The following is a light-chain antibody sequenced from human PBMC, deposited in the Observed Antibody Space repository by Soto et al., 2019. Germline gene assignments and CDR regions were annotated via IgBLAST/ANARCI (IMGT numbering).Light chain of an antibody. J-gene: IGKJ5*01. CDR2: DAS. V-gene: IGKV3-11*01. CDR1: QTVNSDY. Sequence: EIVLTQSPGTLSLSPGERATLSCRASQTVNSDYLTWYQQKPGQAPRLLIYDASNRATGIPARFSGSGSGTDFTLTISSLEPDDSAVYYCQQRSHWPPITFGQGTRLEIK. CDR3: QQRSHWPPIT.